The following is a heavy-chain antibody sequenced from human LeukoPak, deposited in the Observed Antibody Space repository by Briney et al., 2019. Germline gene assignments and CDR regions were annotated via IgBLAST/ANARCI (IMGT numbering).Heavy chain of an antibody. Sequence: SETLSLTCAVYGGSFSGYYWSWIRQPPGKGPEWIGEINHSGSTNYNPSLKSRVTISVDTSKNQFSLKLSSVTAADTAVYYCARGTPITMIVVAYFDYWGQGTLVTVSS. V-gene: IGHV4-34*01. J-gene: IGHJ4*02. CDR3: ARGTPITMIVVAYFDY. D-gene: IGHD3-22*01. CDR1: GGSFSGYY. CDR2: INHSGST.